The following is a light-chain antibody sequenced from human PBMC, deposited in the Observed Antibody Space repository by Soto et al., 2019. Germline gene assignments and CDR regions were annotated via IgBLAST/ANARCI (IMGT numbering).Light chain of an antibody. CDR2: DVN. J-gene: IGLJ1*01. CDR3: CSYTSSSPHV. V-gene: IGLV2-14*03. CDR1: SSDVGGYNF. Sequence: QSALTQPASVSGAPGQSITISCTGTSSDVGGYNFVSWYQQHPGKVPKLMIFDVNRRPSGVSDRFSGSKSGNTASLTISGLQAEDEGDYYCCSYTSSSPHVFGGGTKVTVL.